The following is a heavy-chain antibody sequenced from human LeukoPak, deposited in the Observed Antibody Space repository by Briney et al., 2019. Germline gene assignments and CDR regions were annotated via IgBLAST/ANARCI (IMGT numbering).Heavy chain of an antibody. V-gene: IGHV3-7*01. CDR2: IKQDGSEK. CDR3: ARDFAIVVGATDY. Sequence: GGSLRLSCAASGFTFSSYWVTWVRQAPGKGLEWVANIKQDGSEKFYVDSVKGRFTISRDNAKSSLYLQMNSLRVEDTAVYYCARDFAIVVGATDYWGQGTLVTVSS. D-gene: IGHD1-26*01. CDR1: GFTFSSYW. J-gene: IGHJ4*02.